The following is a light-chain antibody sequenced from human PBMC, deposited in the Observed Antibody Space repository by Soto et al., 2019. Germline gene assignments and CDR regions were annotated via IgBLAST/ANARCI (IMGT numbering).Light chain of an antibody. V-gene: IGLV4-60*03. Sequence: QAVVTQSSSASASLGSSVKLTCTLSSGHSSYIIAWHQQQPGKAPRYLMKLEGSGSYNKGSGVPDRFSGSSSGADRYLTISNLQSEDEDDYYCETWDSNTHVFGTGTKLTVL. CDR1: SGHSSYI. CDR2: LEGSGSY. CDR3: ETWDSNTHV. J-gene: IGLJ1*01.